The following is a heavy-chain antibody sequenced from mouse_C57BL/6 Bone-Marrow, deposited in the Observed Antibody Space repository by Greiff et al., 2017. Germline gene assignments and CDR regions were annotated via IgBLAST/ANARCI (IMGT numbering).Heavy chain of an antibody. V-gene: IGHV14-4*01. CDR2: IDPENGDT. Sequence: VQLQQSGAELVRPGASVKLSCTASGFNIKDDYMHWVKQRPEQGLEWIGWIDPENGDTEYASKFQGKATITADPSSNTAYLQLSSLTSEDTAVYYCTTGYYGSSYSYWGQGTTLTVSS. J-gene: IGHJ2*01. D-gene: IGHD1-1*01. CDR3: TTGYYGSSYSY. CDR1: GFNIKDDY.